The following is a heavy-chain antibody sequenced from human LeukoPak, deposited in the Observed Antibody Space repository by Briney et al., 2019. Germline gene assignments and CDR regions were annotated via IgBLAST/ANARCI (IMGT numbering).Heavy chain of an antibody. V-gene: IGHV4-39*07. D-gene: IGHD3-22*01. CDR1: GGSISSGSYY. CDR2: IYYSGGT. J-gene: IGHJ4*02. Sequence: SETLSLTCTVSGGSISSGSYYWSWIRQPPGKGLEWIGSIYYSGGTYYNPSLKSRLTISVDTSKNQFSLKLSSVTAADTAVYYCARENSGYFDYWGQGTLVTVS. CDR3: ARENSGYFDY.